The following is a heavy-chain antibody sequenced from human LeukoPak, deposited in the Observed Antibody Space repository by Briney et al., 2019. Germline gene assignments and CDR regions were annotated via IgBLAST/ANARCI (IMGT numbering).Heavy chain of an antibody. CDR2: IYSGGST. CDR3: ARGHRNYFGSGNYYTKGDVWFDP. D-gene: IGHD3-10*01. J-gene: IGHJ5*02. CDR1: RFTVTSNY. Sequence: AGGSLRLSCEASRFTVTSNYMSSVRQAPGKGLEWVSVIYSGGSTLHADSMKGRFTISRDNSKNTVDLQMNSLRGEDTAVYYCARGHRNYFGSGNYYTKGDVWFDPWGQGTLVTVSS. V-gene: IGHV3-66*01.